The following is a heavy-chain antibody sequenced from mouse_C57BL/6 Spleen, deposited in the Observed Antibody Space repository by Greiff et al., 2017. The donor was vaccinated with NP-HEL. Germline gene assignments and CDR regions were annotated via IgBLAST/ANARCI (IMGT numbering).Heavy chain of an antibody. D-gene: IGHD1-1*01. CDR2: INPNNGGT. CDR1: GYTFTDYN. V-gene: IGHV1-18*01. CDR3: ARGNYYYGSSLFAY. J-gene: IGHJ3*01. Sequence: VQLQQSGPELVKPGASVKIPCKASGYTFTDYNMDWVKQSHGKSLEWIGDINPNNGGTIYNQKFKGKATLTVDKSSSTAYMELRSLTSEDTAVYYCARGNYYYGSSLFAYWGQGTLVTVSA.